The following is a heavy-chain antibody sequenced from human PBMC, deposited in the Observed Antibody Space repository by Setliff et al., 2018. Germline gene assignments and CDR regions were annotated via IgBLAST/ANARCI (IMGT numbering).Heavy chain of an antibody. CDR1: GYIFTSYD. Sequence: RASVKVSCKAPGYIFTSYDINWVRQATGQGLEWMGWMNPNSGNTGYAQKFQGRVTMTRNTSISTAYMDLSSLRFEDTAVYYCARAQSWSGGPYYFDNWGQGTLVTVSS. J-gene: IGHJ4*02. CDR2: MNPNSGNT. V-gene: IGHV1-8*02. CDR3: ARAQSWSGGPYYFDN. D-gene: IGHD3-3*01.